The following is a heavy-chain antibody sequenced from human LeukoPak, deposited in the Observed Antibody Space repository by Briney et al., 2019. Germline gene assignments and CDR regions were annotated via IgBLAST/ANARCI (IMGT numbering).Heavy chain of an antibody. D-gene: IGHD3-10*01. CDR1: GFTLSRYW. Sequence: GGSLRLSCAASGFTLSRYWMSWVRQAPGKGLEWVANIKHDGSEKYYVDSVKGRFTISRDNAKNSLYLQMNSLRGEDTAVYYCARDRDYYNYFECWGQGTLVTVSS. CDR3: ARDRDYYNYFEC. V-gene: IGHV3-7*04. CDR2: IKHDGSEK. J-gene: IGHJ4*02.